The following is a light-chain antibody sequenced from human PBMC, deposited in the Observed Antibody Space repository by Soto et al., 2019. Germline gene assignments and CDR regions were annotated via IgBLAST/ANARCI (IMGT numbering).Light chain of an antibody. CDR3: SSYTSSSTVI. CDR2: EVS. Sequence: QSVLAQPASVSGSPGQSITISCTGTSSDVAAYSYVSWYQQHPGKVPKLLIYEVSNRPSGVSDRFSASKSGNTASLTISGLQAEDEADYYSSSYTSSSTVIFGGGTKLTVL. J-gene: IGLJ2*01. V-gene: IGLV2-14*01. CDR1: SSDVAAYSY.